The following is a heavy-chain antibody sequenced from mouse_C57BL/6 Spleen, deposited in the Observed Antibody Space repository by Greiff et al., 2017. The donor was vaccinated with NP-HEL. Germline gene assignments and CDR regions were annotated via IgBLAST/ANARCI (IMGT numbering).Heavy chain of an antibody. CDR1: GYTFTDYY. J-gene: IGHJ2*01. CDR3: AIQDSSGYGYFDY. Sequence: EVQLQQSGPELVKPGASVKISCKASGYTFTDYYMNWVKQSHGKSLEWIGDINPNNGGTSYNQKFKGKATLTVDKSSSTAYMELRSLTSEDSAVYYCAIQDSSGYGYFDYWGQGTTLTVSS. CDR2: INPNNGGT. D-gene: IGHD3-2*02. V-gene: IGHV1-26*01.